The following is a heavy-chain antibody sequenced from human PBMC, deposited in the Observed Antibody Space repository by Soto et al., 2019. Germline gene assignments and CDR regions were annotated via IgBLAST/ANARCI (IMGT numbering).Heavy chain of an antibody. J-gene: IGHJ2*01. D-gene: IGHD4-17*01. V-gene: IGHV3-23*01. CDR1: GVTFSKYA. CDR2: ITGSGGLT. CDR3: SKGDYGGNSPYWYFDL. Sequence: EVQLLESGGALVQPGGSLRLSCAVSGVTFSKYAMSWVRQPPGKGPEWVASITGSGGLTYYADSVKGRFTISRDNSKHILFLQMNRLSDEDTATYYCSKGDYGGNSPYWYFDLWGRGTLVIVSS.